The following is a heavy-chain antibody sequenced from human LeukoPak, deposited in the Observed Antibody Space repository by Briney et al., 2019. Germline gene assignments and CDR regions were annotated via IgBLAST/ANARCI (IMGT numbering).Heavy chain of an antibody. CDR3: GRVRPGDADY. CDR1: GFVFSDYG. CDR2: VRYDGSNE. D-gene: IGHD1-26*01. V-gene: IGHV3-30*02. Sequence: GGSLRLSCAASGFVFSDYGMHWVRQAPGKGLEWVAFVRYDGSNEYYADSMKGRFTISRDNAKNSLFLQMNSLRAEDTAVHYCGRVRPGDADYWGQGTLVTVSS. J-gene: IGHJ4*02.